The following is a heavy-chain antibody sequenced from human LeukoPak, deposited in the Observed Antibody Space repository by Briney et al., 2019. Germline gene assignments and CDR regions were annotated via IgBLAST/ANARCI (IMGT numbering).Heavy chain of an antibody. CDR3: ARLAAAGTLGY. Sequence: GGSLRLSCAASGFTFSSYGMHWVRQAPGKGLEWVAVIWYDGSNKYYADSVKGRFTISRDNSKNTLYLQMNSLRAEDTAVYYCARLAAAGTLGYWGQGTLVTVSS. CDR2: IWYDGSNK. D-gene: IGHD6-13*01. J-gene: IGHJ4*02. V-gene: IGHV3-33*01. CDR1: GFTFSSYG.